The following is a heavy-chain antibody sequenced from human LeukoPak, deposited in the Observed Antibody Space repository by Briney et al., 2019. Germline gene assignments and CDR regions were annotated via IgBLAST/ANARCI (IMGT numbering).Heavy chain of an antibody. CDR1: GFTFSSYG. Sequence: GGSLRPSCAASGFTFSSYGMHWVRQAPGKGLEWVAVISYDGSNKYYADSVKGRFTISRDNSKNTLYLQMNSLRAEDTAVYYCASRDYWGQGTLVTVSS. V-gene: IGHV3-30*03. J-gene: IGHJ4*02. CDR3: ASRDY. CDR2: ISYDGSNK.